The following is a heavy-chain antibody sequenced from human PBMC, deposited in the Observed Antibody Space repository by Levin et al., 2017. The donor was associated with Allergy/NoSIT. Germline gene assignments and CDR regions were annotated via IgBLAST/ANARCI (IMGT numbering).Heavy chain of an antibody. CDR3: AKEGPVLYYFDS. CDR2: ITHSGDVT. CDR1: GFAFSAYA. Sequence: GGSLRLSCAASGFAFSAYAMSWVRQAPGKGLEWVSSITHSGDVTFYADSVKGRVTISRDNSGNTVYLQMNSLRAEDTALYFCAKEGPVLYYFDSWGQGSRVTVSS. V-gene: IGHV3-23*01. J-gene: IGHJ4*02.